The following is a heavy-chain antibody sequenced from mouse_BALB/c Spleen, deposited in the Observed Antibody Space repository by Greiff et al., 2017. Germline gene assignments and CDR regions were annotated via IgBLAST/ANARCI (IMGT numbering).Heavy chain of an antibody. D-gene: IGHD1-1*01. CDR3: ARSRTTVVSFDY. V-gene: IGHV5-9*03. CDR1: GFTFSSYT. Sequence: EVQLQESGGGLVKPGGSLKLSCAASGFTFSSYTMSWVRQTPEKRLEWVATISSGGGNTYYPDSVKGRFTISRDNAKNNLYLQMSSLRSEDTALYYCARSRTTVVSFDYWGQGTTLTVSS. CDR2: ISSGGGNT. J-gene: IGHJ2*01.